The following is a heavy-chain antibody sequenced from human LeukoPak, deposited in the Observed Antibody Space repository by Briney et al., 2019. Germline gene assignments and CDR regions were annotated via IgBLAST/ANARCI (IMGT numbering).Heavy chain of an antibody. CDR1: GGSFSGYY. Sequence: SETLSLTCAVYGGSFSGYYWSWIRQPPGKGLEWIGSIYYSGSTYYNPSLKSRVTISVDTSKNQFSLKLSSVTAADTAVYYCARDPTYYDFWSGYLRGSFDYWGQGTLVTVSS. V-gene: IGHV4-34*01. CDR3: ARDPTYYDFWSGYLRGSFDY. J-gene: IGHJ4*02. D-gene: IGHD3-3*01. CDR2: IYYSGST.